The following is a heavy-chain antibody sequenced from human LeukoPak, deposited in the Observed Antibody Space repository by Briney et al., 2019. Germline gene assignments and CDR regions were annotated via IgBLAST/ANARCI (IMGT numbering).Heavy chain of an antibody. V-gene: IGHV3-23*01. CDR3: AKLVVVVAARVGDY. CDR2: ISGSGGST. Sequence: PGGSLRLSCAASGFTFSSYEMNWVRQAPGKGLEWVSAISGSGGSTYYADSVKGRFTISRDNSKNTLYLQMNSLRAEDTAVYYCAKLVVVVAARVGDYWGQGTLVTVSS. D-gene: IGHD2-15*01. CDR1: GFTFSSYE. J-gene: IGHJ4*02.